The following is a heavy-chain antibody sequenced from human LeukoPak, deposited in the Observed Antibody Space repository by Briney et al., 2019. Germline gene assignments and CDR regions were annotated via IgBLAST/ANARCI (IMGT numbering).Heavy chain of an antibody. D-gene: IGHD1-7*01. CDR2: IYYSGST. Sequence: SETLSLTCTVSGGSISSSSYYWGWIRQPPGKGLEWIGSIYYSGSTYYNPSLKSRVTISVDTSKNQFSLKLSSVTAADTAVYYCARGAAGTPAADWGQGTLVTVSS. V-gene: IGHV4-39*07. CDR3: ARGAAGTPAAD. J-gene: IGHJ4*02. CDR1: GGSISSSSYY.